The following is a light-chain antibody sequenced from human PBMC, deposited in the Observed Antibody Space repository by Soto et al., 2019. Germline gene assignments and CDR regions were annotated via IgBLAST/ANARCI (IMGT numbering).Light chain of an antibody. CDR3: QQYGSSPVA. CDR1: QTVRSSY. CDR2: GAS. J-gene: IGKJ1*01. V-gene: IGKV3-20*01. Sequence: EIVLTQSPGTLSLSPGERATLSCRATQTVRSSYLAWYQQKPGQAPRLLIYGASSRATGIPDRFSGSGSGKDFTLTISRLEPEDFAVYFCQQYGSSPVAFGQGTKVEIK.